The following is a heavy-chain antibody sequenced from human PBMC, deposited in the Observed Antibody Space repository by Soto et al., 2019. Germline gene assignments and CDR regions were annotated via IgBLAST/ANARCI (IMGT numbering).Heavy chain of an antibody. CDR3: AIVIYYFGGYFDY. CDR1: GGSVSSGSYY. D-gene: IGHD3-16*01. J-gene: IGHJ4*02. Sequence: SETLSLTCTVSGGSVSSGSYYWSWIRQPPGKGLEWIGYIYYSGSTNYNPSLKSRVTISVDTSKNQFSLKLSSVTAADTAVYHCAIVIYYFGGYFDYWGPGTLVTVSS. CDR2: IYYSGST. V-gene: IGHV4-61*01.